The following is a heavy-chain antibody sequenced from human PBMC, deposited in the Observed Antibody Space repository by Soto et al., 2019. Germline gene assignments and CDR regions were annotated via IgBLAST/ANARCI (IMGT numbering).Heavy chain of an antibody. CDR3: ARPGKYGSGSYYSWFDP. V-gene: IGHV4-34*01. Sequence: PSETLSLTCAVYGGSFSGYYWSWIRQPPGKGLEWIGEINHSGSTNYNPSLKSRVTISVDTSKNQFSLKLSSVTAADTAVYYCARPGKYGSGSYYSWFDPWGQGTLVTVSS. CDR1: GGSFSGYY. CDR2: INHSGST. J-gene: IGHJ5*02. D-gene: IGHD3-10*01.